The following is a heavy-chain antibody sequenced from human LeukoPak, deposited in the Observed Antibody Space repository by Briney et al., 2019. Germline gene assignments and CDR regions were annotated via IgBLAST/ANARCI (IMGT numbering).Heavy chain of an antibody. CDR1: GFAFGSCA. CDR3: AKARGIYDNTGPNY. Sequence: PGGSLRLSCVDSGFAFGSCAMSWVRQAPGKGLEWVSAIRGDGAETYYADSVKGRFTISRDISGNTLYLQMKSLRAEDSAVYYCAKARGIYDNTGPNYWGQGALVTVSS. CDR2: IRGDGAET. V-gene: IGHV3-23*01. J-gene: IGHJ4*02. D-gene: IGHD1-7*01.